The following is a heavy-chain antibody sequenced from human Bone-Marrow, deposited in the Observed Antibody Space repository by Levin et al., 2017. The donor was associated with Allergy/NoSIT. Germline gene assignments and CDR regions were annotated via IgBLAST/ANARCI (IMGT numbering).Heavy chain of an antibody. V-gene: IGHV1-69*13. J-gene: IGHJ5*02. CDR1: GGTFSSYA. CDR2: IIPIFGTA. D-gene: IGHD6-13*01. CDR3: ARDRLASSSSWTNWFDP. Sequence: GASVKVSCKASGGTFSSYAISWVRQAPGQGLEWMGGIIPIFGTANYAQKFQGRVTITADESTSTAYMELSSLRSEDTAVYYCARDRLASSSSWTNWFDPWGQGTLVTVSS.